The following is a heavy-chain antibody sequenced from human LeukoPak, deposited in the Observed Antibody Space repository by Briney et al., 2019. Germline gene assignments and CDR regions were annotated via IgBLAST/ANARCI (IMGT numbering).Heavy chain of an antibody. CDR3: ARDFLSVYGDRGGLDY. CDR2: IWSDGSNK. CDR1: GFTFSSYN. Sequence: GGSLRLSCAASGFTFSSYNMNWVRQAPGKGLEWVAIIWSDGSNKYYADSVKGRFTISRDNSKNTLFLRMNSLRAEDTAVYYCARDFLSVYGDRGGLDYWGQGTLVTVSS. D-gene: IGHD4-17*01. V-gene: IGHV3-33*08. J-gene: IGHJ4*02.